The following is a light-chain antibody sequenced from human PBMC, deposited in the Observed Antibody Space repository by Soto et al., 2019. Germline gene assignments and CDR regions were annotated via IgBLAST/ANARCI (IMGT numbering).Light chain of an antibody. Sequence: QSVLTQPPSDSGAPGQMVTICCTGSSSNIGAGYDVHWYQQLPGTAPKLLIYGNNNRPSGVPDRFSGSKSGTSASLAITGLQAEDEADYYCQSYDSSLSVVVFGGGTKLTVL. V-gene: IGLV1-40*01. CDR2: GNN. CDR3: QSYDSSLSVVV. CDR1: SSNIGAGYD. J-gene: IGLJ2*01.